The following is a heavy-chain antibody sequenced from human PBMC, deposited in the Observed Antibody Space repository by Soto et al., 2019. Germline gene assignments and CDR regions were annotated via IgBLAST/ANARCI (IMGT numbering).Heavy chain of an antibody. V-gene: IGHV4-30-4*01. CDR1: GGSISSGDYY. D-gene: IGHD2-2*01. CDR3: ARVGVLSGCISTSCYFLDY. Sequence: SETLSLTCTVSGGSISSGDYYWSWIRQPPGKGLEWIGYIYYSGSTYYNPSLKSRVTISVDTSKNQFSLKLSSVTAADTAVYYCARVGVLSGCISTSCYFLDYWGQGTLVTVSS. CDR2: IYYSGST. J-gene: IGHJ4*02.